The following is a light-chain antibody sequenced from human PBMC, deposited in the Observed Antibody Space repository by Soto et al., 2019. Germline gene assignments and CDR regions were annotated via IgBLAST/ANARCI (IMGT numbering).Light chain of an antibody. V-gene: IGKV1-27*01. CDR3: QKYDSAPWT. CDR1: QGISNY. Sequence: DIPMTQSPSSLSASVRDRVTITCRASQGISNYLAWYQQKPGKVPKLLIYAASTLQSGVPSRFSGSGSGTEFTLTISSLQPQDVATYYGQKYDSAPWTFGQGTKVEI. J-gene: IGKJ1*01. CDR2: AAS.